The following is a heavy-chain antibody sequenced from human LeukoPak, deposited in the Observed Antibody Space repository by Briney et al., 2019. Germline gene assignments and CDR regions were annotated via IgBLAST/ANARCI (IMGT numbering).Heavy chain of an antibody. V-gene: IGHV4-34*01. CDR3: ARGLLWFGEYAFDI. CDR1: GGSFSGYY. J-gene: IGHJ3*02. CDR2: INHSGST. Sequence: PSETLSLNCAVYGGSFSGYYWSWIRQPPGKGLEWIGEINHSGSTNYNPSLKSRVTISVDTSRNQFSLKLSSVTAADTAVYYCARGLLWFGEYAFDIWGQGTMVTVSS. D-gene: IGHD3-10*01.